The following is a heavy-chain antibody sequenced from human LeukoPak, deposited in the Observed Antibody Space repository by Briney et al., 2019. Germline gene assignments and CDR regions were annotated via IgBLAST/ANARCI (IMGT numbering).Heavy chain of an antibody. CDR3: ARDARYCSSTSCYSENYFDY. Sequence: GRSLRLSCAASGFTFSSYGMHWVRQAPGKGLEWVAVIWYGGSNKYYADSVKGRFTISRDNSKNTLYLQMNSLRAEDTAVYYCARDARYCSSTSCYSENYFDYWGQGTLVTVSS. CDR2: IWYGGSNK. D-gene: IGHD2-2*01. J-gene: IGHJ4*02. V-gene: IGHV3-33*01. CDR1: GFTFSSYG.